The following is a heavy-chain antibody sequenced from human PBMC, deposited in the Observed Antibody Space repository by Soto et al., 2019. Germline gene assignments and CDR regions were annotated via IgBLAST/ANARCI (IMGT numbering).Heavy chain of an antibody. D-gene: IGHD4-17*01. CDR1: GVSFSGYY. J-gene: IGHJ5*02. V-gene: IGHV4-34*01. CDR2: INHSGST. CDR3: ARETYGDYVGYFDP. Sequence: SEPLSLTCAVYGVSFSGYYWTWIRQPPGTGLEWIGEINHSGSTNYNPSLKSRVIISVDRSKNQFSLKVRSVTAADTAVYYCARETYGDYVGYFDPWGQGIQVTVSS.